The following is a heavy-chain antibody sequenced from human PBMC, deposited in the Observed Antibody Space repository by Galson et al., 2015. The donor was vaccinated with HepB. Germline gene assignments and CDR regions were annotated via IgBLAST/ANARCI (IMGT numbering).Heavy chain of an antibody. D-gene: IGHD3-16*01. J-gene: IGHJ6*02. CDR1: GYTFTSYG. V-gene: IGHV1-18*01. Sequence: SVKVSCKASGYTFTSYGISWVRQAPGQGLEWMGWISAYNGNTNYAQKLQGRVTMTTDTSTSTAYMELRSLRSDDTAVYYCLWGQPERRYGRLGPGCMDVWGQGTPVTVSS. CDR3: LWGQPERRYGRLGPGCMDV. CDR2: ISAYNGNT.